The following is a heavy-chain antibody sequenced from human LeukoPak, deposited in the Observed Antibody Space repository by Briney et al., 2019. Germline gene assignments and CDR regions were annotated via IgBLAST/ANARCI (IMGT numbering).Heavy chain of an antibody. CDR3: ARGDYYDSSGYYYVRY. CDR2: MYYDGNT. CDR1: GGSITIGGYY. J-gene: IGHJ4*02. D-gene: IGHD3-22*01. Sequence: SQTLSLTCTVSGGSITIGGYYWSWVRQHPGRALEWIGYMYYDGNTYYNPSLKSRGTISADTSRNQFSLKLTSVTAADTAVYYCARGDYYDSSGYYYVRYWGQGTQVTVSS. V-gene: IGHV4-31*03.